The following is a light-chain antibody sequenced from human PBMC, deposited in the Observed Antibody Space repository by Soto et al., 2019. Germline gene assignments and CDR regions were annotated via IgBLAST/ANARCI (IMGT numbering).Light chain of an antibody. CDR1: QSISSD. V-gene: IGKV1-39*01. J-gene: IGKJ1*01. Sequence: DIQMTQSPSSLSASVRDRVTITCRASQSISSDLNWYQQKPGKAPKVLIYAASSLESGVPSRFSGSGSGTDFTLTINSLQPEDFATYYCQQSYSTPWTFGQGTKVDIK. CDR2: AAS. CDR3: QQSYSTPWT.